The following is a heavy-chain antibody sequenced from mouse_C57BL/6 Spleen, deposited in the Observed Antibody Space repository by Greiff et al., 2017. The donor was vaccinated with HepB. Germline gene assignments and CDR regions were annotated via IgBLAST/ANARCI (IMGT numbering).Heavy chain of an antibody. CDR1: GFTFSSYG. CDR2: ISSGGSYT. J-gene: IGHJ4*01. Sequence: VQLVDSGGDLVKPGGSLKLSCAASGFTFSSYGMSWVRQTPDKRLEWVATISSGGSYTYYPDSVKGRFTISRDNAKNTLYLQMSSLKSEDTAMYYCARPSLAMDYWGQGTSVTVSS. V-gene: IGHV5-6*01. CDR3: ARPSLAMDY. D-gene: IGHD6-1*01.